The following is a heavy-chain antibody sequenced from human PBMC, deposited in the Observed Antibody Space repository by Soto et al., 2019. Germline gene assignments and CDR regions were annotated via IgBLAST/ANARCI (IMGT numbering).Heavy chain of an antibody. Sequence: QVQLVESGGGVVQPGTSLRLSCAASGFAVSSYSMHWFRQAPGKGLEWVAAMSFDGNSKYFADSVKGRFKISRDTSKHTWSLEMESLGVEVSALYHCTRGRSMIANADFEYWGQGTQVTVSS. V-gene: IGHV3-30-3*01. J-gene: IGHJ4*02. CDR1: GFAVSSYS. D-gene: IGHD2-21*01. CDR2: MSFDGNSK. CDR3: TRGRSMIANADFEY.